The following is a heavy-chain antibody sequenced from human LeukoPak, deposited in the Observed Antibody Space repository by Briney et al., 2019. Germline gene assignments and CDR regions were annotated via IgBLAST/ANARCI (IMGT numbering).Heavy chain of an antibody. D-gene: IGHD3-10*01. CDR1: GFTFSSYA. CDR3: AKDASGSGSYGYYYYYMDV. V-gene: IGHV3-23*01. Sequence: PGGSLRLSCAASGFTFSSYAISWVRQAPGKGLEWVSAISGSGGSTYYADSVKGRFTISRDNSKNTLYLQMNSLRAEDTAVYYCAKDASGSGSYGYYYYYMDVWGKGTTVTVSS. CDR2: ISGSGGST. J-gene: IGHJ6*03.